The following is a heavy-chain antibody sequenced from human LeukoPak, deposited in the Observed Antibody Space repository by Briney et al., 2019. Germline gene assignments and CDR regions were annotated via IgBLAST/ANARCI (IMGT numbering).Heavy chain of an antibody. CDR1: GFTFSSYG. V-gene: IGHV3-30*02. Sequence: GGSLRLSCAASGFTFSSYGMHWVRQAPGKGLEWVAFIRYDGSNKYYADSVKGRFTISRDNSKNTLYLQMSSLRAEDTAVYYCARERGGYYEKNGYSDYWGQGTLVTVSS. CDR3: ARERGGYYEKNGYSDY. D-gene: IGHD3-16*01. J-gene: IGHJ4*02. CDR2: IRYDGSNK.